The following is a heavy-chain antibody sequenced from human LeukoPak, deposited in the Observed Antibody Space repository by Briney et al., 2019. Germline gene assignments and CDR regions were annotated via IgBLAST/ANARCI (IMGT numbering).Heavy chain of an antibody. V-gene: IGHV3-30-3*01. CDR2: ISYEGSNK. J-gene: IGHJ4*02. Sequence: PGGSLRLSCAASGFTFSSYAMHWVRQAPGKGLEWVAVISYEGSNKYYADSVKGRFTISRDNSKNTLYLQMNSLRAEDTAVYYCGRDRGRLDYWGKGTLVTVSS. CDR1: GFTFSSYA. CDR3: GRDRGRLDY.